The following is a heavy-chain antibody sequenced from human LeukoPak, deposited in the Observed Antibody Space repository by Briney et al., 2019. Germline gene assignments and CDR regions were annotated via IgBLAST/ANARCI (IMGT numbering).Heavy chain of an antibody. CDR1: GFSLSTSGVG. CDR2: IYWDDDK. J-gene: IGHJ4*02. CDR3: AHSLGSTSCYDY. V-gene: IGHV2-5*02. Sequence: SGPTLVKSTQTLTLTCTFSGFSLSTSGVGVGWIREPPEKGLEWLALIYWDDDKRYSPSLKSRLTITKDTSKNQVVLTMTNMDPVDTATYYYAHSLGSTSCYDYWGQGTLVTVSS. D-gene: IGHD2-2*01.